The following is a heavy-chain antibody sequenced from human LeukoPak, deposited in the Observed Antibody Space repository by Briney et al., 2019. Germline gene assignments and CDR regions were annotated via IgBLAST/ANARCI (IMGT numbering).Heavy chain of an antibody. CDR3: AKDSKSGYYDSSGRSGDMDV. J-gene: IGHJ6*03. V-gene: IGHV3-30*02. CDR1: GFTFSNAW. D-gene: IGHD3-22*01. Sequence: GGSLRLSRAASGFTFSNAWTSWVRQAPGKGLEWVAFIRYDGSNKYYADSVKGRFTISRDNSKNTLYLQMNSLRAEDTAVYYCAKDSKSGYYDSSGRSGDMDVWGKGTTVTVSS. CDR2: IRYDGSNK.